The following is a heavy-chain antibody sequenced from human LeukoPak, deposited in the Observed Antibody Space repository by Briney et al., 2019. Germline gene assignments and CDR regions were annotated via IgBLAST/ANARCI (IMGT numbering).Heavy chain of an antibody. CDR2: IKQDGSEK. CDR3: ASYFWSRGTNDY. CDR1: GFSFSSYW. Sequence: GGSLRLSCAASGFSFSSYWMSWVRQAPGKGLEWVANIKQDGSEKHYVDSVKGRFTISRDNAKNSLYLQMNTLRVEDTAVYYCASYFWSRGTNDYWGQGALVTVSS. V-gene: IGHV3-7*03. D-gene: IGHD3-3*01. J-gene: IGHJ4*02.